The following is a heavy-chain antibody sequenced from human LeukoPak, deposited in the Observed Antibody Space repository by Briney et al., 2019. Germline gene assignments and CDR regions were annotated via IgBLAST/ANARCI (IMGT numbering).Heavy chain of an antibody. D-gene: IGHD3-22*01. V-gene: IGHV3-30*02. CDR1: GFTFETFG. CDR2: IRYNGNDN. Sequence: PGGSLRLSCAASGFTFETFGMHWVRQAPGTGLEWVTFIRYNGNDNYNADSVKGRFTISRDNSKNMLYLQMNSLRAEDTAVYYCARDSSGYYDAFDIWGQGTMVTVSS. CDR3: ARDSSGYYDAFDI. J-gene: IGHJ3*02.